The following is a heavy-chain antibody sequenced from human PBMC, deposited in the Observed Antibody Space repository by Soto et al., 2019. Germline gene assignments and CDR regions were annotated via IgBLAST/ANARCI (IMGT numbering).Heavy chain of an antibody. CDR2: ILYSGTT. CDR3: ARDLWVEPELYYYGMDV. V-gene: IGHV4-30-4*01. J-gene: IGHJ6*02. D-gene: IGHD1-1*01. CDR1: GDSISSADYY. Sequence: SETLSLTCTVSGDSISSADYYWSWIRQTPGKGLEWIGHILYSGTTYYNPSLKSRLTISVDTSKNHFSLRLTSVTAADTAVYYCARDLWVEPELYYYGMDVWGQGTTVTVSS.